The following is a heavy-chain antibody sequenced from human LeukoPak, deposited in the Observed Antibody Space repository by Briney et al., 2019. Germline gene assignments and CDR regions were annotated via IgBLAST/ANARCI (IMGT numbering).Heavy chain of an antibody. V-gene: IGHV4-34*01. CDR3: ARDHPIAVAGTVVEFYYYYYGMDV. CDR2: INHSGST. J-gene: IGHJ6*02. Sequence: SETLSLTCAFYGGSFSGYYWSWIRQPPGKGLEWIGEINHSGSTNYNPSLKSRVTISVDTSKNQFSLKLSSVTAADTAVYYCARDHPIAVAGTVVEFYYYYYGMDVWGQGTTVTVSS. D-gene: IGHD6-19*01. CDR1: GGSFSGYY.